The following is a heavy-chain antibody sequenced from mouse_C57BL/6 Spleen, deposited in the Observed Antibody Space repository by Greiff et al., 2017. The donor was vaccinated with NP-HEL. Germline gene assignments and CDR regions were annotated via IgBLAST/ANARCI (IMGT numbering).Heavy chain of an antibody. CDR3: TAYYSNYGIAY. D-gene: IGHD2-5*01. CDR2: IDPETGGT. V-gene: IGHV1-15*01. Sequence: VQLVESGAELVRPGASVTLSCKASGYTFTDYEMHWVKQTPVHGLEWIGAIDPETGGTAYNQKFKGKAILTADKSSSTAYMELRSLTSEDSAVYYCTAYYSNYGIAYWGQGTLVTVSA. CDR1: GYTFTDYE. J-gene: IGHJ3*01.